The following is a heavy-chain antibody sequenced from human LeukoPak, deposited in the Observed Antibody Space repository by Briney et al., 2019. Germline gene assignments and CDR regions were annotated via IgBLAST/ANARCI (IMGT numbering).Heavy chain of an antibody. J-gene: IGHJ4*02. CDR3: ARDRSRLYY. D-gene: IGHD4-23*01. V-gene: IGHV3-7*01. Sequence: GGSLRLSCAASGFTFSSYWMSWVRQAPGKGLEWVANIKEDGSEKYFVDSVKGRFTISRDNAKNSLYLQMNSLRAEDTAVYYRARDRSRLYYWGQGTLVTVSS. CDR1: GFTFSSYW. CDR2: IKEDGSEK.